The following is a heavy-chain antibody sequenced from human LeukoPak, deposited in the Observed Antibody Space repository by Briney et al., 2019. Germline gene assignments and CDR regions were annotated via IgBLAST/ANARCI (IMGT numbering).Heavy chain of an antibody. J-gene: IGHJ4*02. CDR1: GGSFSGYY. Sequence: PSETLSLTCAVYGGSFSGYYRSWIRQPPGKGLEWIGEINHSGSTNFNPSLKSRVTISVDTSKSQFSLELSSVTAADTAVYYCARGLTSGGSYLVDYWGQGTLVTVSS. CDR3: ARGLTSGGSYLVDY. D-gene: IGHD1-26*01. V-gene: IGHV4-34*01. CDR2: INHSGST.